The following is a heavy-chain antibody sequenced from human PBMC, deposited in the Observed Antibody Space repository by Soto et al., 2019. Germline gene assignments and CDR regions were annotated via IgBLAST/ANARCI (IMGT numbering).Heavy chain of an antibody. CDR1: GFTFSSYA. Sequence: DVQLLESGGHLVQPGGSLRLSCAASGFTFSSYAMSWVRQAPGQGLEWVSSVSAGGDMTYYSDSVKGRFTISRDNSTNALFLQMNSLRIEDTALYYCARGDRGGSGSPASYYYSGLDGWGQGTTVTVS. J-gene: IGHJ6*02. CDR2: VSAGGDMT. V-gene: IGHV3-23*01. D-gene: IGHD3-10*01. CDR3: ARGDRGGSGSPASYYYSGLDG.